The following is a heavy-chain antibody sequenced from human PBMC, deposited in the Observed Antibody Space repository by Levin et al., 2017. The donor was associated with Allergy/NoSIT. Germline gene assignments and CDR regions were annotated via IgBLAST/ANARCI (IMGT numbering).Heavy chain of an antibody. CDR3: ARHLRGDGFKSYYCYGMDV. CDR2: LYDSGST. D-gene: IGHD5-24*01. V-gene: IGHV4-59*08. J-gene: IGHJ6*02. CDR1: GDSISSYY. Sequence: PSETLSLTCTVSGDSISSYYWSWIRQPPGKGLEWLGYLYDSGSTNYNPSLKSRVTIPRDTSKNQFSLKVSSVTAAETAVYFCARHLRGDGFKSYYCYGMDVWGQGTTVTVSS.